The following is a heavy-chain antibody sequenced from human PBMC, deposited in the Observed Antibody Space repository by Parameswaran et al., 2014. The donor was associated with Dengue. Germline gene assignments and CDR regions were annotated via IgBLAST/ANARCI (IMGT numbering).Heavy chain of an antibody. CDR2: MNANTGDT. D-gene: IGHD5-12*01. J-gene: IGHJ1*01. V-gene: IGHV1-2*02. CDR3: ARGGHIAGRDIMAPFQY. Sequence: WVRQAPGQGLEWMGWMNANTGDTGFAPRFQGRVTMTRDTSITTAYMELSRLISDDTAVYYCARGGHIAGRDIMAPFQYWGQGTLVTVSS.